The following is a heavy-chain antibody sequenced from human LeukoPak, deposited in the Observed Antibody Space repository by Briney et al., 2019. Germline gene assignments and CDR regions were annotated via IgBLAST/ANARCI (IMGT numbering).Heavy chain of an antibody. CDR2: ICANNGKK. J-gene: IGHJ4*02. CDR3: ARVPPSGHQWLGSDL. CDR1: GFTFTSYG. V-gene: IGHV1-18*04. Sequence: GSVMVSCKASGFTFTSYGISWVRQAPGQGLEWLACICANNGKKSYAQNLQGRFTMTKDTSKSTPYMELSSLRSDDTPVYYCARVPPSGHQWLGSDLWGRGTRVSVFS. D-gene: IGHD5-12*01.